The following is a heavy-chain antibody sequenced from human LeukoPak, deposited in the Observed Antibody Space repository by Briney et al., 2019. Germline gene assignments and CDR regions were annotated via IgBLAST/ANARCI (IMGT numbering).Heavy chain of an antibody. Sequence: SETLSLTCAVYGGSFSGYYWSWIRQPPGKGLEWIGEINHSGSTNYNPSLKSRVTISVDTSKNQFSLKLSSVTAADTAAYYCARDRRYCGPDCYPYYSDYWGQGIPVTVSS. J-gene: IGHJ4*02. V-gene: IGHV4-34*01. CDR3: ARDRRYCGPDCYPYYSDY. CDR1: GGSFSGYY. CDR2: INHSGST. D-gene: IGHD2-21*02.